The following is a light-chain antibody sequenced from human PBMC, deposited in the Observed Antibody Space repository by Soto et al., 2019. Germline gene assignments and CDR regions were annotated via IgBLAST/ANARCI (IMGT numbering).Light chain of an antibody. J-gene: IGKJ1*01. Sequence: DIQMTQSPSTLSGSVGDRVTITCRASKTISSWLAWYQQKPGKAPKLLIYKASTLKSGVPSRFSGSGSGTEFTLTISSLQPDDFAAYYCHHYNSYSEAFDQGTKVELK. CDR1: KTISSW. CDR2: KAS. CDR3: HHYNSYSEA. V-gene: IGKV1-5*03.